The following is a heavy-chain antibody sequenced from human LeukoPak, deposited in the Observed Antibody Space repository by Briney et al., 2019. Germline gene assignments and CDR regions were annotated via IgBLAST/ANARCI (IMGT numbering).Heavy chain of an antibody. Sequence: AGGSLRLSCAASGFTFSSYEMNWVRQAPGKGLEWVATIEQDGSETYYLGSVKGRFIISRDNAKDSQHLQMNSLRAEDTAIYYCVKPYYFSSGSLNWGQGTLVTVSS. J-gene: IGHJ4*02. D-gene: IGHD3-10*01. V-gene: IGHV3-7*01. CDR3: VKPYYFSSGSLN. CDR2: IEQDGSET. CDR1: GFTFSSYE.